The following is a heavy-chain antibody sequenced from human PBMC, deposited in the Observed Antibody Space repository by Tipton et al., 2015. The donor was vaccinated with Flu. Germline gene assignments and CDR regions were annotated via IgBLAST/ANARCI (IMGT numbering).Heavy chain of an antibody. Sequence: TLSLTCSISGGSISGYYWTWIRQPPGRGLEYIGYIHYTGNTNYNPSLKSRVTISVDTSNNHFSLTLSSGTASDTAVYYCAGDYYDSRHDAFDLWGQGIMVTVSS. CDR2: IHYTGNT. CDR1: GGSISGYY. V-gene: IGHV4-59*01. D-gene: IGHD3-22*01. J-gene: IGHJ3*01. CDR3: AGDYYDSRHDAFDL.